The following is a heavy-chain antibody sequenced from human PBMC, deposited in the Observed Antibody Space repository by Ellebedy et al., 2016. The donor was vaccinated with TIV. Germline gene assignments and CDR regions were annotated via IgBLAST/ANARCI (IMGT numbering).Heavy chain of an antibody. CDR1: GFTFSIYA. Sequence: GESLRISCAASGFTFSIYAMHWVRQAPGKGLEWVAVISYDGTKKYYADSVKGRFTISRDNSKNTLYVQMNSLRAEDTAVYYWSRASGGSSELMVYAFLGDWGQGTLVTVSS. V-gene: IGHV3-30-3*01. D-gene: IGHD2-8*01. J-gene: IGHJ4*02. CDR3: SRASGGSSELMVYAFLGD. CDR2: ISYDGTKK.